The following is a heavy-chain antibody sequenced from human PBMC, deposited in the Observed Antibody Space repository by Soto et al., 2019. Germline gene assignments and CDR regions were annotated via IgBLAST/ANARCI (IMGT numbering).Heavy chain of an antibody. V-gene: IGHV3-7*05. CDR1: GFTVSSYW. CDR2: IKQDGSEK. D-gene: IGHD3-10*01. J-gene: IGHJ4*02. Sequence: EVQLVESGGGLVQPGGSLRLSCAASGFTVSSYWMSWVRQAPGKGLEWVANIKQDGSEKDYVDSVKGRFNISRNNAKNALYLQMNSLRAEDTAVYYCARSHYYGSGSYPVPAVAGYWGQGTLVTVSS. CDR3: ARSHYYGSGSYPVPAVAGY.